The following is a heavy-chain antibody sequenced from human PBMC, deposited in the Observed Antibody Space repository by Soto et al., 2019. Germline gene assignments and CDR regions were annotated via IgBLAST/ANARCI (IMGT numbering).Heavy chain of an antibody. CDR3: AKDLSGSYPRGWFDP. J-gene: IGHJ5*02. CDR2: ISGSGGST. CDR1: GFTFSSYA. D-gene: IGHD1-26*01. V-gene: IGHV3-23*01. Sequence: PGGSLKLSCAASGFTFSSYAMSWVRQAPGKGLEWVSAISGSGGSTYYADSVKGRFTISRDNSKNTLYLQMNSLRAEDTAVYYCAKDLSGSYPRGWFDPWGQGTLVTVSS.